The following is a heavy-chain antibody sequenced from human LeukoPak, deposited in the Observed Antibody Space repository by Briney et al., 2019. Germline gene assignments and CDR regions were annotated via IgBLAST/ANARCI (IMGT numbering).Heavy chain of an antibody. J-gene: IGHJ4*02. CDR1: GGFITSSSW. D-gene: IGHD3-10*01. CDR3: ARKENVYYYFDY. CDR2: IYHSGTT. V-gene: IGHV4-28*01. Sequence: SETLSLTCTVSGGFITSSSWWGWIRQPPGKGLEWIGYIYHSGTTYYNPSLQSRVTMSVDTSKNQFSLKLSSVTAVDTAVYYCARKENVYYYFDYWGQGTLVTVSS.